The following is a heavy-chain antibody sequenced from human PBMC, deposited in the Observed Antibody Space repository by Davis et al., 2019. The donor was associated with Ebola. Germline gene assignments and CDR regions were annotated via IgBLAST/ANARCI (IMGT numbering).Heavy chain of an antibody. J-gene: IGHJ3*02. CDR1: GYTFTDFY. Sequence: ASVKVSCKASGYTFTDFYIHWVRQAPGQGLEWMGWISPNSGATIYAQRFQGRVTMTRDTSINTAYMELRRLRSDDTALYYCTTGVYGGYAFDIWGLGTLVTVSS. D-gene: IGHD4-23*01. V-gene: IGHV1-2*02. CDR2: ISPNSGAT. CDR3: TTGVYGGYAFDI.